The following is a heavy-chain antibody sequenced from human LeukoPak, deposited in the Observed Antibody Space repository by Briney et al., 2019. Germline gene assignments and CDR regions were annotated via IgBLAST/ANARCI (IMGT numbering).Heavy chain of an antibody. CDR2: INPNSGGT. CDR1: GYTFTGYY. Sequence: ASVKVSCKPSGYTFTGYYMHWVRQAPGQGLEWVGWINPNSGGTNYAQKFQGRVTMTRDTSISTAYMELSRLRSDDTAVVYCARGGAVAETSNWFDPWGQGTLVTVSS. CDR3: ARGGAVAETSNWFDP. V-gene: IGHV1-2*02. J-gene: IGHJ5*02. D-gene: IGHD6-19*01.